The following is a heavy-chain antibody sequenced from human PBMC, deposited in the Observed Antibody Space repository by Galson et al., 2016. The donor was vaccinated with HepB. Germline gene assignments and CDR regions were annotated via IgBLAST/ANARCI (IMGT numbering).Heavy chain of an antibody. CDR2: ISSSSSTI. CDR3: ARGDYYDRSSDAFEI. D-gene: IGHD3-22*01. CDR1: GFTFSSHN. J-gene: IGHJ3*02. Sequence: SMRLSCAASGFTFSSHNMNWVRQAPGKGLEWVSHISSSSSTIYYADSVKGRFAISRDRSKKHFSLRLSSVTAADTAVYYCARGDYYDRSSDAFEIWGQGTMVTVSS. V-gene: IGHV3-48*01.